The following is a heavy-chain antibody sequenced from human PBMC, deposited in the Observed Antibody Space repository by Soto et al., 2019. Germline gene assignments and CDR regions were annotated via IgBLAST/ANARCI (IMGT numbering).Heavy chain of an antibody. D-gene: IGHD5-18*01. V-gene: IGHV3-23*01. Sequence: EVQLLESGGGLVQPGGSLRLSCAASGFTFSSYAMSWVRQAPGKGLEWVSGISGSGGSTYYADFVKGRFTISRDNSKSTLYLQTNSLRAEDTAVYYCAKGRGYSYGYDGMDVWGQGTRVTVSS. CDR2: ISGSGGST. CDR1: GFTFSSYA. J-gene: IGHJ6*02. CDR3: AKGRGYSYGYDGMDV.